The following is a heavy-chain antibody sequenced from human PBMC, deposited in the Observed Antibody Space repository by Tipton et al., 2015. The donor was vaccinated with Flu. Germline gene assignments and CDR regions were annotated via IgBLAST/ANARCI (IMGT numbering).Heavy chain of an antibody. Sequence: TLSLTCTVSGGSFSGYYWSWIRQPPGKGLEWIGEINHSGSTNYNPSLKSRVTISVDTSKNQFSLKLSSVTAADTAVYYCARGDILTGYYDYWGQGTLVTVSS. CDR3: ARGDILTGYYDY. CDR2: INHSGST. V-gene: IGHV4-34*01. CDR1: GGSFSGYY. D-gene: IGHD3-9*01. J-gene: IGHJ4*02.